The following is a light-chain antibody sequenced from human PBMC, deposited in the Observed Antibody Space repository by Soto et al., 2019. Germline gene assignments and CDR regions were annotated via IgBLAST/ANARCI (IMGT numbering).Light chain of an antibody. V-gene: IGKV1-27*01. CDR2: AAS. J-gene: IGKJ1*01. CDR1: QGISNS. CDR3: QKYTTSPCT. Sequence: DIEMTQSPSSLSASVGDRVTITCRARQGISNSFAWYQQKPGNDPKLLIYAASTLESGVPARFSSSGSGTDFTLTISSLQPADVATYYCQKYTTSPCTFGQGTKVEIK.